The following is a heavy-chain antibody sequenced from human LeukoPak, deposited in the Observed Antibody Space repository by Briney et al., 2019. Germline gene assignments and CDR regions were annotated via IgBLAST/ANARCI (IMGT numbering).Heavy chain of an antibody. CDR3: ARDRIAGINWFDP. D-gene: IGHD6-13*01. J-gene: IGHJ5*02. Sequence: PGGSLRLSCAASGFTFSSYSMNWVRQAPGKGLEWVSSISSSSSYIYYADSVKGRFTTSRDNAKNSLYLQMNSLRAEDTAVYYCARDRIAGINWFDPWGQGTLVTVSS. V-gene: IGHV3-21*01. CDR2: ISSSSSYI. CDR1: GFTFSSYS.